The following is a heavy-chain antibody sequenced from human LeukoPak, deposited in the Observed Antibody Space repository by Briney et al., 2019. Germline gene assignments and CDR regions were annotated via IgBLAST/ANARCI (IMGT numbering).Heavy chain of an antibody. CDR2: INWSGKCT. CDR3: ARAPITSPFYFDS. J-gene: IGHJ4*02. Sequence: SGGSLRLSCTASGFAFDEHGMSWVRQVPGKGLEWVSGINWSGKCTAYTDPFRGRFTISRDNAKNSLYLQMDSLRAEDTALYYCARAPITSPFYFDSWGQGTLVTVSS. D-gene: IGHD2-2*01. V-gene: IGHV3-20*04. CDR1: GFAFDEHG.